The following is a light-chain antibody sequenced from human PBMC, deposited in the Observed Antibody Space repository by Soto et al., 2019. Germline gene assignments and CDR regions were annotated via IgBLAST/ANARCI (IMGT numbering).Light chain of an antibody. CDR1: QSVINY. CDR3: QQLNSYPLT. J-gene: IGKJ3*01. Sequence: EIVLTQSPATLSLSPGERATLSCRASQSVINYLAWYQQKPGQAPRLLIYDTSNRATGIPARFSGSGSGTDFTLIISSLEPEDFATYYCQQLNSYPLTFGPGTTVDIK. V-gene: IGKV3-11*01. CDR2: DTS.